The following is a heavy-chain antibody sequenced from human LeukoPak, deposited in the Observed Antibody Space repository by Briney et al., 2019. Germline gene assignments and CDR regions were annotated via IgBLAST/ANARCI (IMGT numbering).Heavy chain of an antibody. D-gene: IGHD6-6*01. CDR2: INPSGGST. CDR1: GYTFTSYY. J-gene: IGHJ5*02. V-gene: IGHV1-46*01. CDR3: ARGPSSSSRFRWFDP. Sequence: ASVKVSCKASGYTFTSYYMHWVRQAPGQGLEXXXIINPSGGSTSYAQKFQGRVTMTRDTSTSTVYMELSSLRSEDTAVYYCARGPSSSSRFRWFDPWGQGALVTVSS.